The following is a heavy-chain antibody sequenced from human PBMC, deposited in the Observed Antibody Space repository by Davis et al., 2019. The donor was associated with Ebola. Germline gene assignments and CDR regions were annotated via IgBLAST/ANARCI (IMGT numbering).Heavy chain of an antibody. CDR2: IYHSGST. CDR1: GGSISSSNW. J-gene: IGHJ5*02. CDR3: ARWDYDFWSGYYTPNWFDP. Sequence: SETLSLTCAVSGGSISSSNWWSWVRQPPGKGLEWIGEIYHSGSTNYNPSLKSRVTISVDKSKNQFSLKLSSVTAADTAVYYCARWDYDFWSGYYTPNWFDPWGQGTLITVSS. D-gene: IGHD3-3*01. V-gene: IGHV4-4*02.